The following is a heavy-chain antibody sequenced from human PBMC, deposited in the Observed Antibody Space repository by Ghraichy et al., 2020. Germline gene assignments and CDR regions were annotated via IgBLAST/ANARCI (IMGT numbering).Heavy chain of an antibody. V-gene: IGHV1-69*13. CDR2: IIPIIGTT. Sequence: SVKVSCKASGGTFSSYAISWVRQAPGQGLEWLGGIIPIIGTTKYAQKFQGRVTITADESTSTAYMELSSLRSEDTAVYYCARDRTRIAGAGDGAFDYWGQGTLVTVSS. CDR1: GGTFSSYA. D-gene: IGHD6-13*01. J-gene: IGHJ4*02. CDR3: ARDRTRIAGAGDGAFDY.